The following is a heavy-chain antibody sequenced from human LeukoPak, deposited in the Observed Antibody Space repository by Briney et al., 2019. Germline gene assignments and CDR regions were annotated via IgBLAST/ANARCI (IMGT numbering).Heavy chain of an antibody. J-gene: IGHJ4*02. CDR2: IKEDGSEK. CDR1: GFTFNSFW. V-gene: IGHV3-7*01. D-gene: IGHD2-15*01. CDR3: TRDTGCSGGTCYSFYDY. Sequence: QPGGSLRLSCAASGFTFNSFWMTWVRQAPGKGLEWVANIKEDGSEKYYVDSVKGRFTISGDNAKNSLYLQLNSLRAEDTAVYYCTRDTGCSGGTCYSFYDYWGQGTLVTVSS.